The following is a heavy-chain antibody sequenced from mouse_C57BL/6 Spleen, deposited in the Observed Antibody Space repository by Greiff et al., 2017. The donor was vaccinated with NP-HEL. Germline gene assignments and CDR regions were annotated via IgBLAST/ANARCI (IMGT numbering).Heavy chain of an antibody. D-gene: IGHD1-1*01. CDR1: GYTFTSYT. J-gene: IGHJ3*01. CDR3: ARDYGSSFAY. V-gene: IGHV1-4*01. Sequence: QVHVKQSGAELARPGASVKMSCKASGYTFTSYTMHWVKQRPGQGLEWIGYINPSSGYTKYNQKFKDKATLTADKSSSTAYMQLSSLTSEDSAVYYCARDYGSSFAYWGQGTLVTVSA. CDR2: INPSSGYT.